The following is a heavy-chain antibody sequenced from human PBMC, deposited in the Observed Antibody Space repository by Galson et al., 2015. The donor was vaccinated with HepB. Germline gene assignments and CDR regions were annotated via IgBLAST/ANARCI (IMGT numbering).Heavy chain of an antibody. CDR1: GFTFSDYF. D-gene: IGHD2-15*01. CDR2: ISSSSSTI. V-gene: IGHV3-11*01. J-gene: IGHJ4*02. CDR3: ASMGYCSGGSCPASV. Sequence: CAASGFTFSDYFMSWFRQAPGKGLEWVSYISSSSSTIYYADSVKGRFTISRDNAKNSLYLQMNSLRAEDTAVYYCASMGYCSGGSCPASVWGQGTLVTVSS.